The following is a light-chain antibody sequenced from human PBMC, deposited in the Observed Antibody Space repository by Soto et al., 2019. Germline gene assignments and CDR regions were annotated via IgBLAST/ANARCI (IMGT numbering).Light chain of an antibody. CDR2: EVS. CDR1: SSDVGRYNY. Sequence: QSALTQPASVSGSPGQSITISCTGTSSDVGRYNYVSWYQQQPGKAPKLMIYEVSNRPSGVSYRFSGSKSGNTASLSISGLQAEDEADYYCSSYTSNSTPPYVFGTGTKLTVL. V-gene: IGLV2-14*01. CDR3: SSYTSNSTPPYV. J-gene: IGLJ1*01.